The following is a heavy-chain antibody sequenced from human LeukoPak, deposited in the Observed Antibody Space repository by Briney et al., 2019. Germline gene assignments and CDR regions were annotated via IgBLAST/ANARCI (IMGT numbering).Heavy chain of an antibody. CDR3: ASVRSAVAGTALDY. V-gene: IGHV1-2*02. D-gene: IGHD6-19*01. Sequence: ASVQGSCKASGYTFTGYYMHWGRQAPGQGLEWMVWINPNSGGTNYAQKFQGRVTMTRDTSISTAYMELSRLRSDDTAVYYCASVRSAVAGTALDYWGQGTLVTVSS. J-gene: IGHJ4*02. CDR2: INPNSGGT. CDR1: GYTFTGYY.